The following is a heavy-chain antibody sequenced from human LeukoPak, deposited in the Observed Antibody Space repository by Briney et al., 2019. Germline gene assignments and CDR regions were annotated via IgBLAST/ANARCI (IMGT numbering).Heavy chain of an antibody. CDR2: VYNGGSS. CDR1: GFTVSSNY. J-gene: IGHJ4*02. V-gene: IGHV3-53*01. Sequence: GGSLRLSCAASGFTVSSNYMNWVRQAPGKGLEWVSVVYNGGSSYYADSVKGRFTISRDNSKNTLYLQMHSLRAEDTAVYYCAREQASIVGATYFDYWGQGTLVTVSS. CDR3: AREQASIVGATYFDY. D-gene: IGHD1-26*01.